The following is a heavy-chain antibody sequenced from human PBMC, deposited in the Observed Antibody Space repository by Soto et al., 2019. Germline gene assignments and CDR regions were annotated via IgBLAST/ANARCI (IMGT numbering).Heavy chain of an antibody. Sequence: QVQLEESGGGVVQPGRSLRLSCTASGFAFSDYGMHWVRQAPGKGLEWVAIIFYAGSHKYYADSVKGRFTISRDNSRNTVELQMTSLRAEDTATYFCARRRSTVTTPWFYHGMDVWGRGTTVTVSS. D-gene: IGHD4-17*01. V-gene: IGHV3-33*01. J-gene: IGHJ6*02. CDR3: ARRRSTVTTPWFYHGMDV. CDR1: GFAFSDYG. CDR2: IFYAGSHK.